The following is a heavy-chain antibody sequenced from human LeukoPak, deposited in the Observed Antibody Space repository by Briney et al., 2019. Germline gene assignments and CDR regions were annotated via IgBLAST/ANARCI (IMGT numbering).Heavy chain of an antibody. Sequence: EGSLRLSCAASGFTFSTYWMHWVRQAPGKGLVWVSRITRDGSNIGYADSVKGRFTISRDDAKNTLYLQMNSLRVEDTAVYYCAREQQLGGFDYWGQGSPVTVSS. V-gene: IGHV3-74*01. CDR1: GFTFSTYW. CDR3: AREQQLGGFDY. CDR2: ITRDGSNI. D-gene: IGHD6-13*01. J-gene: IGHJ4*02.